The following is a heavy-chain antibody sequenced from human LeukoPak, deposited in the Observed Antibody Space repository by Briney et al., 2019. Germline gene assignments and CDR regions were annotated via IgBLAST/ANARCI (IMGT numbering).Heavy chain of an antibody. V-gene: IGHV4-59*12. CDR3: ARYVPVRTGTTRASFDY. Sequence: PSETLSLTCTVSGGSISSYYCSWIRQPPGKGLEWIGYIYYSGSTNYNPSLKSRVTISVDTPKNQFSLNLRSVTAADTAVYYCARYVPVRTGTTRASFDYWGLGTLVTVSS. J-gene: IGHJ4*02. D-gene: IGHD1-1*01. CDR2: IYYSGST. CDR1: GGSISSYY.